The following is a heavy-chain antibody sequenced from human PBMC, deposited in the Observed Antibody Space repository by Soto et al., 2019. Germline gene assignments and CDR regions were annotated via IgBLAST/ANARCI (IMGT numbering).Heavy chain of an antibody. D-gene: IGHD1-7*01. J-gene: IGHJ4*02. V-gene: IGHV4-34*01. CDR1: GGSFSGYY. Sequence: SETLSLTCAVYGGSFSGYYWSWIRQPPGKGLEWIGEINHSGSTNYNPSLESRVTISVDTSKNQFSLKLSSVTAADTAVYYCARRLGGGNWNYSLWGQGTLVTVSS. CDR3: ARRLGGGNWNYSL. CDR2: INHSGST.